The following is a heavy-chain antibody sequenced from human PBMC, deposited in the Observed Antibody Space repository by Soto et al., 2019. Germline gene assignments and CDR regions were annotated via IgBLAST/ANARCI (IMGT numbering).Heavy chain of an antibody. CDR2: IRSKAYGGTT. J-gene: IGHJ5*02. CDR1: GFTFGDYA. V-gene: IGHV3-49*04. D-gene: IGHD3-10*01. CDR3: TFLWFGELSPAWFDP. Sequence: GGSLRLSCTASGFTFGDYAMSWVRQAPGKGLEWVGFIRSKAYGGTTEYAASVKGRFTISRDDSKSIAYLQMNSLKTEDTAVYYCTFLWFGELSPAWFDPWGQGTLVTVSS.